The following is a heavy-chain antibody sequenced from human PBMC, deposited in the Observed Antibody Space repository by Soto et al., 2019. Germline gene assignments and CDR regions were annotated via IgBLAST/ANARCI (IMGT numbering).Heavy chain of an antibody. J-gene: IGHJ6*02. D-gene: IGHD6-13*01. CDR3: ARCRKQQLVQLYYYGMDV. V-gene: IGHV4-34*01. CDR1: GGSFSGYY. CDR2: IDHSGST. Sequence: SETLSLTCAVYGGSFSGYYWSWIRQPPGKGLEWIGEIDHSGSTNYNPSLKSRVTISVDTSKNQFSLKLSSVTAADTAVYYCARCRKQQLVQLYYYGMDVWGQGTTVTVSS.